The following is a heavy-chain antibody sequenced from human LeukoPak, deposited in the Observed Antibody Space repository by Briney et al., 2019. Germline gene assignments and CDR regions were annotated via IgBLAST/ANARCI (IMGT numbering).Heavy chain of an antibody. D-gene: IGHD1/OR15-1a*01. Sequence: GGSLRLSCTASGLXFSGQWLNWVRQSPGQGLEWVANIKYDGSEKYYVDSVKGRFTISREDAKNSLSLQMDSVRPEDTAVYYCAFNNNFKYWGQGNLVIVSS. V-gene: IGHV3-7*01. J-gene: IGHJ4*02. CDR2: IKYDGSEK. CDR3: AFNNNFKY. CDR1: GLXFSGQW.